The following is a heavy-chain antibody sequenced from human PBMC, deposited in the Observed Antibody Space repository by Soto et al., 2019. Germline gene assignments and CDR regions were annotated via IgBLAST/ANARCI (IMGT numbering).Heavy chain of an antibody. D-gene: IGHD3-10*01. CDR1: GGSISSGDYY. CDR3: ARVGGFGATTIDY. V-gene: IGHV4-30-4*01. CDR2: IYYSGST. Sequence: QVQLQESGPGLVKPSQTLSLTCTVSGGSISSGDYYWSWIRQPPGKGLEWIGYIYYSGSTYYNPALKSRVTISVDTSKNQFSLKLSSVTAADTAVYYCARVGGFGATTIDYWGQGTLVTVSS. J-gene: IGHJ4*02.